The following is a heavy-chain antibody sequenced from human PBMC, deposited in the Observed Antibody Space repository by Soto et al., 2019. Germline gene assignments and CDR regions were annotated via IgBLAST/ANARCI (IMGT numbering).Heavy chain of an antibody. J-gene: IGHJ6*02. V-gene: IGHV2-5*02. CDR2: IYWDDDK. D-gene: IGHD2-21*02. Sequence: QITLKESGPTLVKPTQTLTLTCTFSGFSLSTSGVGVGWIRQPPGKALEWLALIYWDDDKRYSPSLRSRLTISKHTSKNQMSLTMTNMDPVDTATYYCIQSRCGGDCLQSYASHYYYGMDVWGQGTTVTVSS. CDR3: IQSRCGGDCLQSYASHYYYGMDV. CDR1: GFSLSTSGVG.